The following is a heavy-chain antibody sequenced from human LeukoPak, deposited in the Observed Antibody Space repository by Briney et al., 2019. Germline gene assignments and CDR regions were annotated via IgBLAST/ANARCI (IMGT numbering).Heavy chain of an antibody. CDR1: GFTFSSYW. CDR3: ARDKIEGPTKLDY. D-gene: IGHD1-1*01. V-gene: IGHV3-7*01. CDR2: IKQDESEK. Sequence: GGSLRLSCASSGFTFSSYWMSWVRQAPGKGLEWVANIKQDESEKYYVDSLKGRFTISRDNAKNSLYLQMNSLRAEDTAVYYCARDKIEGPTKLDYWGQGILVTVSS. J-gene: IGHJ4*02.